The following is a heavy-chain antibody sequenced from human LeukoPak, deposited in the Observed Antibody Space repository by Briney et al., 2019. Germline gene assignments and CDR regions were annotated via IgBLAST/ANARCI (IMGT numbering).Heavy chain of an antibody. CDR1: GYTFTGYY. CDR2: INPNSGGT. Sequence: GASVKVSCKASGYTFTGYYMHWVRQAPGQGLEWMGWINPNSGGTNYAQKFQGWVTMTRDTSISTAYMELSRLRSDDTAVYYCARGLRFRGSYARYYYYYGMDVWGQGTTVTVSS. V-gene: IGHV1-2*04. D-gene: IGHD1-26*01. CDR3: ARGLRFRGSYARYYYYYGMDV. J-gene: IGHJ6*02.